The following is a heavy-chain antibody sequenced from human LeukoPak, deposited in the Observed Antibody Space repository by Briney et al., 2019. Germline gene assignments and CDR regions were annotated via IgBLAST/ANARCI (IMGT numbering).Heavy chain of an antibody. D-gene: IGHD3-3*01. Sequence: TGGSLRLSCAASGFTFSSYSMNWVRQAPGKGLEWVSSISSSSSTIYYADSVKGRFTISRDNARNSLYLQMNSLRAEDTAVYYCARESAPDFWSGYYPVDYWGQGTLVTVSS. CDR1: GFTFSSYS. CDR2: ISSSSSTI. CDR3: ARESAPDFWSGYYPVDY. J-gene: IGHJ4*02. V-gene: IGHV3-48*01.